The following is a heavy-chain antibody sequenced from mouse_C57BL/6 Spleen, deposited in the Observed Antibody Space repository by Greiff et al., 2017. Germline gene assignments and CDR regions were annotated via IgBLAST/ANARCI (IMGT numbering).Heavy chain of an antibody. Sequence: EVMLVESGAELVRPGASVKLSCTASGFNIKDDYMHWVKQRPEQGLEWIGWIDPENGDTEYASKFQGKATITADTSSNTAYLQLSSLTSEDTAVYYGTHGYYSYWGQGTTLTVSS. J-gene: IGHJ2*01. V-gene: IGHV14-4*01. D-gene: IGHD2-3*01. CDR3: THGYYSY. CDR1: GFNIKDDY. CDR2: IDPENGDT.